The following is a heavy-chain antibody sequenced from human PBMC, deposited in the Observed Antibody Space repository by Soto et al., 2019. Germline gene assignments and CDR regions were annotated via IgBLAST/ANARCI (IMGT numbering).Heavy chain of an antibody. CDR1: GATFSTLT. Sequence: QGQLVQSGTEVKKPGSSVKVSCRASGATFSTLTISWVRQAPGQGPEWMGGITPIFATTKYAQKFQGRVTITAAASTNTVYMELSSLRSEDTALYYCARWRGAVTTPGFMGPLDYWGQGTLVTVSS. J-gene: IGHJ4*02. V-gene: IGHV1-69*01. D-gene: IGHD3-3*01. CDR2: ITPIFATT. CDR3: ARWRGAVTTPGFMGPLDY.